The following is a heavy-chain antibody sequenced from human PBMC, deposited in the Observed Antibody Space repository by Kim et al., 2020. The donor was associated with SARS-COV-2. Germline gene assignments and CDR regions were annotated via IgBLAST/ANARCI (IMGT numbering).Heavy chain of an antibody. Sequence: GESLKISCKGSGYRFTSYWIGLVRQMPGKGLEWIGIIYPGDSDTRYSPSFQGPVTISADKSLSTAYLPWSNLKSSDTAMYYCARQTLNRKTNNWNLSSYYYYMDVWGKGTTVTVSS. CDR3: ARQTLNRKTNNWNLSSYYYYMDV. J-gene: IGHJ6*03. V-gene: IGHV5-51*01. CDR2: IYPGDSDT. D-gene: IGHD1-20*01. CDR1: GYRFTSYW.